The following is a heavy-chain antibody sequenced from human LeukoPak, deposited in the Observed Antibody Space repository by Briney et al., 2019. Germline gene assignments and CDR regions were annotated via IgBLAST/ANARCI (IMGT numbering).Heavy chain of an antibody. CDR3: ATGLVGALHAFDI. Sequence: ASVKVSCKVSGYTLTELSMHWVRQAPGKGLEWMGGFDPEDGETIYAQKFQGRVTTTEDTSTDTAYMELSSLRSEDTAVYYCATGLVGALHAFDIWGQGTMVTVSS. J-gene: IGHJ3*02. CDR2: FDPEDGET. D-gene: IGHD1-26*01. V-gene: IGHV1-24*01. CDR1: GYTLTELS.